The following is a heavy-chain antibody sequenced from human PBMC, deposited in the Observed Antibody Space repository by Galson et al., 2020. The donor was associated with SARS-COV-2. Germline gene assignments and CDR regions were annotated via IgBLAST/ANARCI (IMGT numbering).Heavy chain of an antibody. CDR3: AIFTGAFDY. V-gene: IGHV4-61*09. D-gene: IGHD3-9*01. Sequence: SETLSLTCTVSGRSISSGHYYWNWIRPPAGKGLAWIGHIYRSGSTNYNPSLKSRVTISVDTSKNQFSLRLTSVTAADTAVYYCAIFTGAFDYWGQGTLVPVSS. J-gene: IGHJ4*02. CDR1: GRSISSGHYY. CDR2: IYRSGST.